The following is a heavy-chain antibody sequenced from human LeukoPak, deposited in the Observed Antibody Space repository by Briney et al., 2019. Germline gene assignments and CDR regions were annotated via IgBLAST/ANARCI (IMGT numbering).Heavy chain of an antibody. D-gene: IGHD6-19*01. CDR2: IRSDGSST. CDR1: GFSFSAYI. V-gene: IGHV3-64*01. Sequence: GGSLRLSCVASGFSFSAYIMHLVRQAPGKGLEYVSAIRSDGSSTFYPNSVKGRFTISRDNSKNTLYLQMGSLRAEDTAVYYCTRRYGGHSGWAGYHDSWGQGTLVTVSS. CDR3: TRRYGGHSGWAGYHDS. J-gene: IGHJ4*02.